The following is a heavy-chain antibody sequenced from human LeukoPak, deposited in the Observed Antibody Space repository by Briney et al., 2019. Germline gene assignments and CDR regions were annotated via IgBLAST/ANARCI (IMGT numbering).Heavy chain of an antibody. CDR1: GGSISSSSYY. J-gene: IGHJ4*02. Sequence: SETLSLTCTVSGGSISSSSYYWGWIRQPPGKGLEWIGSIYYSGSTYYNPSLKSRVTISVDTSKNQFSLKLSSVTAADTAVYYCARDKTYDILTGLDYWGQGTLVTVSS. CDR3: ARDKTYDILTGLDY. CDR2: IYYSGST. V-gene: IGHV4-39*07. D-gene: IGHD3-9*01.